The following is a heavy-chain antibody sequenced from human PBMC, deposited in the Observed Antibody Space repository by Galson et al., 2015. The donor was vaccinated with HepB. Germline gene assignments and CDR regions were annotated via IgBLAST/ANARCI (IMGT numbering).Heavy chain of an antibody. V-gene: IGHV1-18*01. Sequence: SVKVSCKASGYTFTSYGISWVRQAPGQGLEWMGWISAYNGNTNYAQKLQGRVTMTTDTSTSTAYMELRSLRSDDTAVYYCARDRPTGTKWTPNDAFDIWGQGTMVTVSS. D-gene: IGHD1-1*01. CDR2: ISAYNGNT. J-gene: IGHJ3*02. CDR1: GYTFTSYG. CDR3: ARDRPTGTKWTPNDAFDI.